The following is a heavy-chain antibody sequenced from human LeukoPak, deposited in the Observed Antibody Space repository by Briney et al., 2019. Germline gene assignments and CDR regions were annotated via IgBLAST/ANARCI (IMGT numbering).Heavy chain of an antibody. CDR1: GFTFSSYA. V-gene: IGHV3-30-3*01. D-gene: IGHD6-13*01. CDR2: ISYDGSNK. Sequence: GGSLRLSCAASGFTFSSYAMHWVRQAPGKGLEWVAVISYDGSNKYYADSVKGRFTISRDNSKNTLYLQMNSLRAEDTAVYYCAKGSSPFDYWGQGTLVTVSS. CDR3: AKGSSPFDY. J-gene: IGHJ4*02.